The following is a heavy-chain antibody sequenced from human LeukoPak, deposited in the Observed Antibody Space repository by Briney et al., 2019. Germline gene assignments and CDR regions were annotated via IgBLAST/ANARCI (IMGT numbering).Heavy chain of an antibody. D-gene: IGHD3-3*01. J-gene: IGHJ2*01. CDR2: VYYSGST. V-gene: IGHV4-31*03. CDR1: GGSISSGDYY. CDR3: ARAILTASGSVWYFDL. Sequence: WQTLSLTCTVSGGSISSGDYYWSWIRQHPGKGLEWIGNVYYSGSTYYSPSLRSRLSISVDTSKNQFSPNLSSVTAADTAVYYCARAILTASGSVWYFDLWGRGTLVTVSS.